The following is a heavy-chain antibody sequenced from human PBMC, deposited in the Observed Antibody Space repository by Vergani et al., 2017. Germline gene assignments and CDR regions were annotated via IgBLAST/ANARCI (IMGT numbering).Heavy chain of an antibody. D-gene: IGHD3-3*01. CDR2: IIPIFGTA. CDR3: SSRDITIFGVVIISGYYYYGMDV. Sequence: QVQLVQSGAEVKKPGSSVKVSCKASGGTFSSYAISWVRQAPGQGLDWMGGIIPIFGTANYAQKFQGRVTITADESTSTAFMELSRLRSYDTAVYYCSSRDITIFGVVIISGYYYYGMDVWGQGTTVTVSS. J-gene: IGHJ6*02. V-gene: IGHV1-69*01. CDR1: GGTFSSYA.